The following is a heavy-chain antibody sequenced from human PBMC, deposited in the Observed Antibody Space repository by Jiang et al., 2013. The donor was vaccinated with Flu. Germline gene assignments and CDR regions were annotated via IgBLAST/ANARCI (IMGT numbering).Heavy chain of an antibody. CDR1: GYSISNGYY. CDR3: ARHYTTVTPVDY. J-gene: IGHJ4*02. CDR2: IFQTGTT. D-gene: IGHD4-17*01. Sequence: GSGLVKPSETLSLTCAVSGYSISNGYYWGWIRQSPGKGLEWIGSIFQTGTTYYNPSLKSRVTISVDTSKNQLSLTLKPVTAADTAVYYCARHYTTVTPVDYWGQGTLATVSS. V-gene: IGHV4-38-2*01.